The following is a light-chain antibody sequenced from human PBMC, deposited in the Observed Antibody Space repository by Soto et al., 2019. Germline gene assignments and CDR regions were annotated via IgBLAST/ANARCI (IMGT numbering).Light chain of an antibody. CDR1: QCVSSH. V-gene: IGKV1-12*01. Sequence: MTQSPTILSVSPGERATLSCMASQCVSSHLAWYQQQPGKAPKLLIYGASTLASGVPSRFSGRGSGTDFTLTISSLQPEDFATYFCQQADSFPLTFGGGTKVDIK. CDR3: QQADSFPLT. J-gene: IGKJ4*01. CDR2: GAS.